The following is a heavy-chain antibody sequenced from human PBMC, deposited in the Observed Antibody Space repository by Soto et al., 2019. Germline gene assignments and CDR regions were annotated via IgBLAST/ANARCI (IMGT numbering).Heavy chain of an antibody. J-gene: IGHJ3*01. V-gene: IGHV1-69*13. CDR2: IIPIFGTA. CDR3: ARISLRDYYDSSGYST. D-gene: IGHD3-22*01. Sequence: SVKVSCKASGGTFSSYAISWVRQAPGQGLEWMGGIIPIFGTANYAQKFQGRVTITADESTSTAYMELSSLRSEDTAVYYCARISLRDYYDSSGYSTWGQGTMVTVSS. CDR1: GGTFSSYA.